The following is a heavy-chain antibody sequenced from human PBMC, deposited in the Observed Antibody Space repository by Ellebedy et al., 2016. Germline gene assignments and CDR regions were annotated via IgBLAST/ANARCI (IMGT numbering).Heavy chain of an antibody. Sequence: SETLSLXCTVSGYSISSGYYWGWIRQPPGKGLEWIGSIYHSGSTYYNPSLKSRVTISVDTSKNQFSLKLSSVTAADTAVYYCARDLGDYGDAINWFDPWGQGTLVTVSS. CDR1: GYSISSGYY. J-gene: IGHJ5*02. D-gene: IGHD4-17*01. CDR2: IYHSGST. CDR3: ARDLGDYGDAINWFDP. V-gene: IGHV4-38-2*02.